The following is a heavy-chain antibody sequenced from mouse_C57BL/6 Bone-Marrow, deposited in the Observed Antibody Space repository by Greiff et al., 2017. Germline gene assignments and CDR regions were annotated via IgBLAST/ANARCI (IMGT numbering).Heavy chain of an antibody. CDR3: TRNRGPYIDY. J-gene: IGHJ2*01. V-gene: IGHV6-6*01. Sequence: EVKLVESGGGLVQPGGSMKLSCAASGFTFSDAWMDWVRQSPEKGLEWVAEIRNKANNHATYYAESVKGRFTISRDDSKSSVYLQMNSLRAEDTSIYYCTRNRGPYIDYWGQGTTLTVSS. D-gene: IGHD3-3*01. CDR2: IRNKANNHAT. CDR1: GFTFSDAW.